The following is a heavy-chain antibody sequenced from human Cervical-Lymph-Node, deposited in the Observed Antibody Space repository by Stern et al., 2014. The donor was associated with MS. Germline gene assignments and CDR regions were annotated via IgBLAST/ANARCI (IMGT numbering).Heavy chain of an antibody. V-gene: IGHV1-2*06. CDR3: ASSPRDSTRILYS. CDR2: MNADSGGT. Sequence: VQLVESGAEVKKPGASVRVSCQASGYTFTDFYLHWVRLAPGQGLEWMGRMNADSGGTNYAPRFQDRVTMTRDTSISMAHMELTRLTNDDTAVYYCASSPRDSTRILYSWGPGTLVTVSS. J-gene: IGHJ4*02. D-gene: IGHD2-15*01. CDR1: GYTFTDFY.